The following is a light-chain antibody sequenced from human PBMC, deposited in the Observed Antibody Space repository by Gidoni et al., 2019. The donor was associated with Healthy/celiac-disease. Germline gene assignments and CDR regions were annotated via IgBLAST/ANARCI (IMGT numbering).Light chain of an antibody. Sequence: DIVMTQSPDSLAVSLGERATINCKSSQSVLYSSNNKNYLAWYQQKPGQPPKLLIYWSSTRESGVPDRLSGSGSGTDFTLTISSLQAEDVAVYYCQQYYSTLPITFGQGTRLEIK. CDR1: QSVLYSSNNKNY. CDR3: QQYYSTLPIT. V-gene: IGKV4-1*01. J-gene: IGKJ5*01. CDR2: WSS.